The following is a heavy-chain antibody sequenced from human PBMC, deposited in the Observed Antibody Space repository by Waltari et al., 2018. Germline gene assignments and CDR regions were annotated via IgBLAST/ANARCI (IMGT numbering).Heavy chain of an antibody. J-gene: IGHJ4*02. CDR1: GFTFTNYW. V-gene: IGHV3-7*01. CDR2: VRQYGNEL. CDR3: AREARDPPMGPLFAY. Sequence: EVQLVESGGALAQPGGSLRRSCTASGFTFTNYWMRWVRHAPGKGLEWVATVRQYGNELHQWDAVKGRFTSSRASARNSRSLHIDGLGGDDTAVSSCAREARDPPMGPLFAYRGQGAPVSVSS.